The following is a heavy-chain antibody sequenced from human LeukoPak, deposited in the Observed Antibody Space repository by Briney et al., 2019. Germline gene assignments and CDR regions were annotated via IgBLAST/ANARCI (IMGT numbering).Heavy chain of an antibody. CDR3: ARAALGHYFYYMDV. CDR1: GASISSGSYY. Sequence: SQTLSLTCTVSGASISSGSYYWSWIRQPAGKGLECIGRIYTSGSTNDNPSLKNRVTISIDTSKNQFSLILKSVTAADTAVYYCARAALGHYFYYMDVWGKGTTVTVSS. J-gene: IGHJ6*03. CDR2: IYTSGST. D-gene: IGHD3-10*01. V-gene: IGHV4-61*02.